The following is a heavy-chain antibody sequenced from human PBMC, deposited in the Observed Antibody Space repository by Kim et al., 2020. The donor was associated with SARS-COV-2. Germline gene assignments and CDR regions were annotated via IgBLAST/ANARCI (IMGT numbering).Heavy chain of an antibody. V-gene: IGHV3-48*03. J-gene: IGHJ6*02. Sequence: SVKGRFTISRDNAKNSLYLQMNSLRAEDTAVYYCARDRELWLDYYYGMDVWGQGTTVTVSS. D-gene: IGHD5-18*01. CDR3: ARDRELWLDYYYGMDV.